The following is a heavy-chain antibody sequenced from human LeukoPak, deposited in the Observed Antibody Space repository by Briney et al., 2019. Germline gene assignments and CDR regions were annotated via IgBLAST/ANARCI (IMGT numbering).Heavy chain of an antibody. CDR2: ISAYNGNT. CDR1: GYTFTSYG. CDR3: ARVAYCSSTSCYRNYYDSSGYPYYFDY. V-gene: IGHV1-18*01. D-gene: IGHD2-2*02. Sequence: ASVKVSCKASGYTFTSYGISWVRQAPGQGLEWMGWISAYNGNTNYAQKLQGRVTMTTDTSTSTAYMELRSLRSDDTAVYYCARVAYCSSTSCYRNYYDSSGYPYYFDYWGQGTLVTVSS. J-gene: IGHJ4*02.